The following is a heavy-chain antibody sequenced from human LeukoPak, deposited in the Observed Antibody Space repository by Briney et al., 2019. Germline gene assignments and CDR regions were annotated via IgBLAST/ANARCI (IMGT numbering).Heavy chain of an antibody. CDR3: ASRTYYYGSGSRIFDY. J-gene: IGHJ4*02. Sequence: PSETLSLTCTVSGGSISSGDYYWSWIRQPPGKGLEWIGYIYYSGSTYYNPSLKSRVTISVDTSKNQFSLKLSSVTAADTAVYYCASRTYYYGSGSRIFDYWGQGTLVAVSS. CDR2: IYYSGST. CDR1: GGSISSGDYY. D-gene: IGHD3-10*01. V-gene: IGHV4-30-4*01.